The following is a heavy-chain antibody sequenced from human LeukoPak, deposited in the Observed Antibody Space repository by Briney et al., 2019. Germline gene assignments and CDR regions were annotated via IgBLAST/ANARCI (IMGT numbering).Heavy chain of an antibody. V-gene: IGHV3-21*01. CDR2: ISSTSSYI. J-gene: IGHJ4*02. Sequence: GGSLRLSCTASEFTFRSYTMNWVRQAPGKGLEWVSSISSTSSYIYYAASVKGRFTISRDNAKNSLYLQMNSLRAEDTAVYYCARDLRGLPFDYWGQGTLVTVSS. D-gene: IGHD3/OR15-3a*01. CDR1: EFTFRSYT. CDR3: ARDLRGLPFDY.